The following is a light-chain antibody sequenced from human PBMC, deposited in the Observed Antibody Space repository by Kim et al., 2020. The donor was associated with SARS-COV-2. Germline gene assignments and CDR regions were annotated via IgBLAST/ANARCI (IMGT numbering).Light chain of an antibody. Sequence: SYELTQPPSVSLAPGETARITCGGNNIGDINVHLYQQRPGQAPVLVISDDSDRPSGIPERFSVSNSGYTATLPINRVEAVDEADYYCQVWDGRRFHWVFG. J-gene: IGLJ3*02. CDR1: NIGDIN. CDR2: DDS. V-gene: IGLV3-21*04. CDR3: QVWDGRRFHWV.